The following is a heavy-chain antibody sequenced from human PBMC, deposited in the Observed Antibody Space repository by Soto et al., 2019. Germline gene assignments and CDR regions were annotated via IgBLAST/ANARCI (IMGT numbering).Heavy chain of an antibody. Sequence: GGSLRLSCAASGFTFSTYWMSWVRQAPGKGLEWVSDIRQDGGRKYYADSVKGRFTISRDNAKNTLYLQMNSLRAADTAVYFCARLDGYDHYFDYWGQGALVTVSS. V-gene: IGHV3-7*03. CDR2: IRQDGGRK. CDR3: ARLDGYDHYFDY. D-gene: IGHD5-12*01. J-gene: IGHJ4*02. CDR1: GFTFSTYW.